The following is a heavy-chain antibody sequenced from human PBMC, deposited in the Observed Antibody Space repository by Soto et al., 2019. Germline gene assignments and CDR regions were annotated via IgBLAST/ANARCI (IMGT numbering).Heavy chain of an antibody. V-gene: IGHV3-23*01. CDR2: ISGSGGST. CDR1: GFTFSSYA. CDR3: ARTQGRYFDY. D-gene: IGHD3-16*01. Sequence: EVQLLESGGGLVQPGGSLRLSCAASGFTFSSYAMSCVRQAPGKGLEWVSTISGSGGSTYYADSVKGRFTISRDNSKNTLYLQMNSLRADDTAVYYCARTQGRYFDYWGQGTLVTVSS. J-gene: IGHJ4*02.